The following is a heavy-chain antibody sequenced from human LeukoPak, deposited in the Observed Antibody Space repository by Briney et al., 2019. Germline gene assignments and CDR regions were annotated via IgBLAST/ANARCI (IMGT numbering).Heavy chain of an antibody. CDR3: ARSPGHYDFWSGYYYYFDY. CDR2: INPNSGGT. Sequence: ASVKVSCKASGYTFTGYYMHWVRQAPGQGLEWMGWINPNSGGTNYAQKFQGRVTMTRDTSISTAYMELSRLRSDDTAVYYCARSPGHYDFWSGYYYYFDYWGQGTLVIVSS. J-gene: IGHJ4*02. D-gene: IGHD3-3*01. V-gene: IGHV1-2*02. CDR1: GYTFTGYY.